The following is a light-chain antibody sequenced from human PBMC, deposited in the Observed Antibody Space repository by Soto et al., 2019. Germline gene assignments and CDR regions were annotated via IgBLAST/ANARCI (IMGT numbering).Light chain of an antibody. V-gene: IGKV3-20*01. CDR3: QQYANWYT. J-gene: IGKJ2*01. Sequence: TVLTQSPGTLSLSPGERATLSCRASQTVVGGHLAWYQQKPGQAPRLLIYDASTRATGIPDRFSGSVSGRDFTLTISRLETEDFAVYYCQQYANWYTFGQGTKVEIK. CDR1: QTVVGGH. CDR2: DAS.